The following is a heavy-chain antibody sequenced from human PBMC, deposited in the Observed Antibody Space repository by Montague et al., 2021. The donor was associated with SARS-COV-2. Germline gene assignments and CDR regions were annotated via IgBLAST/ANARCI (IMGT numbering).Heavy chain of an antibody. D-gene: IGHD1-1*01. Sequence: CAISGDSVSSNSATWNWLRQSPSRGLEWLGRTYYRSKWYNDYAVSVRGRVTINPDTSKNQFSLQLNSVTPEDTAIYYRTSGREGNYNVMDVWGQGTTVTVS. V-gene: IGHV6-1*01. J-gene: IGHJ6*02. CDR1: GDSVSSNSAT. CDR2: TYYRSKWYN. CDR3: TSGREGNYNVMDV.